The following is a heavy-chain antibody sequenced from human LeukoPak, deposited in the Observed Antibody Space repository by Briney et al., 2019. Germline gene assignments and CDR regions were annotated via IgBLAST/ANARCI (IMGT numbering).Heavy chain of an antibody. V-gene: IGHV1-18*01. CDR2: ISAYNGNT. D-gene: IGHD2-2*01. CDR3: ARDRSLYCSSTSCPKLDFDY. CDR1: GYTFTSYG. Sequence: ASVKVSCKASGYTFTSYGISWVRQAPGQGLEWMGWISAYNGNTNYAQKLQGRVTMTTDTSTSTAYMELRSLRSDDTTMYYCARDRSLYCSSTSCPKLDFDYWGQGTLVTVSS. J-gene: IGHJ4*02.